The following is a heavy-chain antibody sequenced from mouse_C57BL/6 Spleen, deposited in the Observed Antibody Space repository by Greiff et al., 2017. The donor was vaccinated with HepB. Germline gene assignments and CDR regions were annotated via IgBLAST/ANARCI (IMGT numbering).Heavy chain of an antibody. CDR1: GYTFTSYW. V-gene: IGHV1-53*01. CDR2: INPSNGGT. CDR3: AREEWADYDYAEDYYAMDY. Sequence: QVQLQQPGTELVKPGASVKLSCKASGYTFTSYWMHWVKQRPGQGLEWIGNINPSNGGTNYNEKFKSKATLTVDKSSSTAYMQLSSLTSEDSAVYYCAREEWADYDYAEDYYAMDYWGQGTSVTVSS. D-gene: IGHD2-4*01. J-gene: IGHJ4*01.